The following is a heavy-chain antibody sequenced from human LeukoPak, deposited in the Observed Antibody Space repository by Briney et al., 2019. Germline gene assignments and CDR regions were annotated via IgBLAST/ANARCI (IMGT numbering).Heavy chain of an antibody. J-gene: IGHJ5*02. CDR1: GFTFSSYA. V-gene: IGHV3-64*01. Sequence: GGSLRLSCAASGFTFSSYAMHWVRQAPGKGLEYVSAISSNGGSTYYANSVKGRFTISRDNSKNMLYLQMGSLRAEDMAVYYCAKDKSPRGRGANWFDPWGQGTLVTVSS. CDR3: AKDKSPRGRGANWFDP. D-gene: IGHD1-26*01. CDR2: ISSNGGST.